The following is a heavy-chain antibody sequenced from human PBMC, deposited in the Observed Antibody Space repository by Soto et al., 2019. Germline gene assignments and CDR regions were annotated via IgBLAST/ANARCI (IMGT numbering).Heavy chain of an antibody. D-gene: IGHD4-17*01. CDR1: DGSFTNSSYY. Sequence: LXLPCTVSDGSFTNSSYYWGWILQSPGKGLEWIGSVYYRGRSYSKSSVKSRVTISVDTSKNRFSLSLNSVTASDTAVYFCVSQRTTVPTQAYFDYWGPGAPVTVYS. J-gene: IGHJ4*02. CDR3: VSQRTTVPTQAYFDY. V-gene: IGHV4-39*01. CDR2: VYYRGRS.